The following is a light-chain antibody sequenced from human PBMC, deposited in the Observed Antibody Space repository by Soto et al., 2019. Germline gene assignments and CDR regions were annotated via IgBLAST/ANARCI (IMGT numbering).Light chain of an antibody. CDR1: RIGRKS. J-gene: IGLJ1*01. CDR3: QVWDTSSDHYV. V-gene: IGLV3-21*04. Sequence: SYELTQPPSESVAPGETASISCGGDRIGRKSVHRYQQKPGQARVLVMYYDNDRPSEIPERFSGFNSGNTATLDISGVEAGDEADYYCQVWDTSSDHYVFGPGTKLTVL. CDR2: YDN.